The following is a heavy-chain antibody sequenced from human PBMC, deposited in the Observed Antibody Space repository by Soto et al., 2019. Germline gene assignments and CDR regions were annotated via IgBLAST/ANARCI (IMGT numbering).Heavy chain of an antibody. Sequence: SETLSLTCTVSGGSISSGSYYWDWIRQPTGKGLEWIGKINHRGSTNYNPSLKSRVTISRDKSKNQFSLTLTSVTAADTAIYYCARGQWLDPDWGRGTLVTVSS. CDR2: INHRGST. D-gene: IGHD6-19*01. CDR1: GGSISSGSYY. CDR3: ARGQWLDPD. J-gene: IGHJ4*01. V-gene: IGHV4-39*07.